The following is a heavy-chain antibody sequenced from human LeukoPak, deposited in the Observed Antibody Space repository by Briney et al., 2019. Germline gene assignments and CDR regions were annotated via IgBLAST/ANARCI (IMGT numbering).Heavy chain of an antibody. CDR3: ARSRYSSSWYNDIWFDP. D-gene: IGHD6-13*01. CDR1: GYTFTGYY. V-gene: IGHV1-2*02. CDR2: INPNSGGT. J-gene: IGHJ5*02. Sequence: ASVTVSYKASGYTFTGYYMHWVRQAPGQGLEWMGWINPNSGGTNYAQKFQGRVTMTRDTSISTAYMELSRLRSDDTAVYYCARSRYSSSWYNDIWFDPWGQGTLVTVSS.